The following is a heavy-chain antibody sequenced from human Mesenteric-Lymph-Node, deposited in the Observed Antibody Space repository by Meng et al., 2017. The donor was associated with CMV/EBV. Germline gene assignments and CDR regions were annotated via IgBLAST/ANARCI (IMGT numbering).Heavy chain of an antibody. CDR3: ARDHHSQHFDC. CDR1: GFTVSSTF. CDR2: FYPGGNT. J-gene: IGHJ4*02. D-gene: IGHD1-26*01. Sequence: GGSLRLSCAASGFTVSSTFISWVRQAPGKGLEWVSVFYPGGNTYYADSVKGRFTISRDSSKNTVFLQMNSLTTEDTAVYYCARDHHSQHFDCWGQGTLVTVSS. V-gene: IGHV3-53*05.